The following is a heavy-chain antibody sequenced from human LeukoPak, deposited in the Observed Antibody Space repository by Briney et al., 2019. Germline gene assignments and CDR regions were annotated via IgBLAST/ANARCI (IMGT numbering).Heavy chain of an antibody. J-gene: IGHJ3*02. D-gene: IGHD3-22*01. Sequence: GALRLSCAASGFTFSTYAMNWVRQAPGKGLEWVSSIATSSDYIYYAGSLKGRFTISRDNAKNSLYLHMNSLRPDDTAVYYCAKGMIVVVISPLDAFDIWGQGTMVTVSS. V-gene: IGHV3-21*06. CDR1: GFTFSTYA. CDR3: AKGMIVVVISPLDAFDI. CDR2: IATSSDYI.